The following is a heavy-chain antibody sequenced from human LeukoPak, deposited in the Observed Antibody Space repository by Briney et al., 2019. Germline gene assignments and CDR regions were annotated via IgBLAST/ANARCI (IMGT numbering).Heavy chain of an antibody. CDR3: ARRACTNGVCYIDY. D-gene: IGHD2-8*01. V-gene: IGHV1-69*13. CDR2: IIPIFGTA. CDR1: GGTFSSYA. Sequence: GASVKVSCKASGGTFSSYAISWVRQAPGQGLEWMGGIIPIFGTANYAQKFQGRVTITADESTSTAYMELSSLRSEDTAVYYCARRACTNGVCYIDYWGQGTLVTVSS. J-gene: IGHJ4*02.